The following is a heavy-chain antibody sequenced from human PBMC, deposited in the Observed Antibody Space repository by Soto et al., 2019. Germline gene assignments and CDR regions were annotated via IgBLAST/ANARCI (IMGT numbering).Heavy chain of an antibody. J-gene: IGHJ4*02. CDR3: AREGIAVAGTIDY. V-gene: IGHV1-69*13. CDR2: IIPIFGTA. D-gene: IGHD6-13*01. CDR1: GGTFSSYA. Sequence: SVKVSCKASGGTFSSYAISWVRQAPGQGLEWMGGIIPIFGTANYAQKFQGRVTITADESTSTAYMELSSLRSEDTAVYYCAREGIAVAGTIDYWGQGTLVTVSS.